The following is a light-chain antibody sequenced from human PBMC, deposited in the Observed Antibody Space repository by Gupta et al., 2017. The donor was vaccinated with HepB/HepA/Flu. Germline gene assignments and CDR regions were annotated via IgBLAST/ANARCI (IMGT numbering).Light chain of an antibody. CDR2: INRDGSH. CDR1: SGHSRYA. Sequence: QLVLTQSPSASASLGASVKLTCTLDSGHSRYAIAWHQQEPGKGPRYLMKINRDGSHNKGDGIPDRFSGSISGAERYLXIXRLQAEXEADYYCQTWGTGIRVFGGGTKLTVL. J-gene: IGLJ2*01. CDR3: QTWGTGIRV. V-gene: IGLV4-69*01.